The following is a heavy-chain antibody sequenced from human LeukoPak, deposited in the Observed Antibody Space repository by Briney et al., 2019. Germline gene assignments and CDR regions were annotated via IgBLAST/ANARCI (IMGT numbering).Heavy chain of an antibody. J-gene: IGHJ4*02. CDR3: ARRARYSSSWYLLDY. D-gene: IGHD6-13*01. Sequence: ASVKVSCKASGYTFTGYYMHWVRQAPGQGLEWMGWINPNGGGTNYAQKFQGRVTMTRDTSISTAYMELSRLRSDDTAVYYCARRARYSSSWYLLDYWGQGTLVTVSS. CDR1: GYTFTGYY. V-gene: IGHV1-2*02. CDR2: INPNGGGT.